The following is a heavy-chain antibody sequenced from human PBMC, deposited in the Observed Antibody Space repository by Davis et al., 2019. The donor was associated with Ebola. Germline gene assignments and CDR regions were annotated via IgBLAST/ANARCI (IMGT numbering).Heavy chain of an antibody. CDR3: ARDRIKDSSSWAYYYYGMDV. J-gene: IGHJ6*02. V-gene: IGHV6-1*01. CDR2: TYYRSKWYN. Sequence: HSQTLSLTCAISGDSVSSNSAAWNWIRQSPSRGLEWLGRTYYRSKWYNDYAVSVKSRITINPDTSKNQFSLQLNSVTPEDTAVYYCARDRIKDSSSWAYYYYGMDVWGQGTTVTVSS. D-gene: IGHD6-13*01. CDR1: GDSVSSNSAA.